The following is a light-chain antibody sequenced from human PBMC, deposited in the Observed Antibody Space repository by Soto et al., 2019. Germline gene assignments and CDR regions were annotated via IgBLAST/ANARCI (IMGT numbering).Light chain of an antibody. CDR1: QSVNSTS. CDR2: DAS. Sequence: EIVLTQSPATLSLSPGERATLSCGASQSVNSTSFAWYQQKPGLAPRLLIYDASSRATGIPDRFSGSGSGTDFTLTISRLEHEDFAVYYCQQYGSSFGGGTKVKIK. CDR3: QQYGSS. J-gene: IGKJ4*01. V-gene: IGKV3D-20*01.